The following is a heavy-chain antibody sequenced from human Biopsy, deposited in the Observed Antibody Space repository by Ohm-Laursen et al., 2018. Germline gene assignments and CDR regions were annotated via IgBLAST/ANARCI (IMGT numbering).Heavy chain of an antibody. J-gene: IGHJ5*02. D-gene: IGHD3-3*01. CDR3: ARQRAGFWFDP. CDR1: GGSASSDIYY. V-gene: IGHV4-39*01. CDR2: IHYSGPT. Sequence: GTLSLTCSVSGGSASSDIYYWGWIRQPPGKGLEWIGSIHYSGPTFYTPSLKSRVTIAVDTSKNQVSLSLTSVTVAETAVYYCARQRAGFWFDPWGQGALVTVSS.